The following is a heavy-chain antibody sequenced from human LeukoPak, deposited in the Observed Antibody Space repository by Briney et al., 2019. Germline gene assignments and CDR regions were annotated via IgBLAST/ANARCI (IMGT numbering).Heavy chain of an antibody. Sequence: SETLSFTCTVSGGSISSYYWSWIRQPPGKGLEWIGYIYSSGSTNYNPSLKSRVTISVDTSKNQFSLKLSSVTAADTAVYYCARLYSGSYAHLDYWGQGTLVTVSS. CDR1: GGSISSYY. V-gene: IGHV4-4*09. CDR2: IYSSGST. CDR3: ARLYSGSYAHLDY. D-gene: IGHD1-26*01. J-gene: IGHJ4*02.